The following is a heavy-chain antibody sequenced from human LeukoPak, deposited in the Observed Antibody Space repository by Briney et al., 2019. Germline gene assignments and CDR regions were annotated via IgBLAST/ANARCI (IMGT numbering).Heavy chain of an antibody. CDR1: GFTFSSYS. V-gene: IGHV3-21*01. D-gene: IGHD6-19*01. Sequence: GGSLRLSCAASGFTFSSYSMNWVRQAPGKGLEWVSSISSSSNHIYHADSVKGRFTISRDNAKNSLYLQMNSLRAEDTAVYYCARGEQWLPTVIDYWGQGTLVTVPS. CDR3: ARGEQWLPTVIDY. CDR2: ISSSSNHI. J-gene: IGHJ4*02.